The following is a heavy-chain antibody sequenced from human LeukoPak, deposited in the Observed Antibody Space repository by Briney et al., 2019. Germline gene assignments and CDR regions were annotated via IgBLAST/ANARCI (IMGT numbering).Heavy chain of an antibody. CDR1: GDSISSSNW. Sequence: SETLSLTCTVSGDSISSSNWWNWVRLPPGKGLDWIEEISHTGSTKYSPSLKDRVTISKDNSKNQFSLKLNSVTAADTATYYCTRSSGWWSLDYWGQGALVTVSS. CDR3: TRSSGWWSLDY. J-gene: IGHJ4*02. D-gene: IGHD6-19*01. CDR2: ISHTGST. V-gene: IGHV4-4*02.